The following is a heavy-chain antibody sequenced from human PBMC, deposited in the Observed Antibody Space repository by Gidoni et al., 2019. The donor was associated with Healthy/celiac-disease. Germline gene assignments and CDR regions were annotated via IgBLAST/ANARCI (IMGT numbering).Heavy chain of an antibody. CDR1: GYTFTRND. CDR2: MNTNSSNT. CDR3: ASEAVAGHYGMDV. Sequence: QVQLVQSGAAVQKPGASVKVSCKTSGYTFTRNDINWVRQATGQGLEWMGWMNTNSSNTGKAQKFQGRVTMTMNTSISTAYMELSSLRSEDTAGYYCASEAVAGHYGMDVWGQGTTVTVSS. D-gene: IGHD6-19*01. V-gene: IGHV1-8*01. J-gene: IGHJ6*02.